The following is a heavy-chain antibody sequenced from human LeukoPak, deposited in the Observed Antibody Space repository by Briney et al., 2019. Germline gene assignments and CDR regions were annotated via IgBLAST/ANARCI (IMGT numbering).Heavy chain of an antibody. D-gene: IGHD2/OR15-2a*01. V-gene: IGHV3-48*01. CDR2: ISSSSSTI. Sequence: PGGSLRLSCAASGFTFSSYSMNWVRQAPGKGLEWVSYISSSSSTIYYADSVKGRFTISRDNAKNSLYLQMNSLRAEDTAVYYCAGDQIALDAFDIWGQGTMVTVSS. CDR1: GFTFSSYS. J-gene: IGHJ3*02. CDR3: AGDQIALDAFDI.